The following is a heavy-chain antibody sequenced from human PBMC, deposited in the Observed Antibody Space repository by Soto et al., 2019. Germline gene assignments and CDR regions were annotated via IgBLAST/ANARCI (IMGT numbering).Heavy chain of an antibody. CDR1: GGSISSGGYD. Sequence: QVQLQESGPGLVKPSQTLSLTCTVSGGSISSGGYDWSWIRQHPGKGREWIGYIYYSGSTYYNPSLKSRVTISVDTSKNQFSLKLSSVTAADTAVDYCARAPQLPYYFDYWGQGTLVTVSS. CDR2: IYYSGST. V-gene: IGHV4-31*03. J-gene: IGHJ4*02. D-gene: IGHD2-2*01. CDR3: ARAPQLPYYFDY.